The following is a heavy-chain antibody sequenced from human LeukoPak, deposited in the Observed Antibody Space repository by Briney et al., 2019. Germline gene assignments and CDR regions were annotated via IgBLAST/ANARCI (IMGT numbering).Heavy chain of an antibody. D-gene: IGHD1-26*01. Sequence: QPGGSLRLSCAASGITFSSYSMNWVRQAPGKGLEWVSYISSRSTTIYYADSVKGRFTISRDNAKNSLYLQMNSLRDEDTAVYYCARQGVGPDSNFQHWGQGTLVTVSS. V-gene: IGHV3-48*02. CDR1: GITFSSYS. CDR3: ARQGVGPDSNFQH. CDR2: ISSRSTTI. J-gene: IGHJ1*01.